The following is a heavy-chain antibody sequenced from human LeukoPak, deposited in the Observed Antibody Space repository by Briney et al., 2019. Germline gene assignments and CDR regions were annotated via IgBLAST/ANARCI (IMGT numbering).Heavy chain of an antibody. CDR2: ISWNSGSI. V-gene: IGHV3-9*01. J-gene: IGHJ4*02. CDR1: GFTFDDYA. Sequence: GGSLRLSCAASGFTFDDYAMHWVRQAPGKGLEWVSGISWNSGSIGYADSVKGRFTTSRDNAKNSLYLQMNSLRAEDTALYYCARQYYDILTGLSLDYWGQGTLVTVSS. CDR3: ARQYYDILTGLSLDY. D-gene: IGHD3-9*01.